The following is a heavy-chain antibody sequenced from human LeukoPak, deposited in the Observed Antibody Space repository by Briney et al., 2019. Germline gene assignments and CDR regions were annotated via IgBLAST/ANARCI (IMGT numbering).Heavy chain of an antibody. V-gene: IGHV4-34*01. Sequence: SETLSLTCAVYGGSFSGYYWSWIRQPPGKGLEWIGEINHSGSTNYNPSLKSRVTISVDTSKNQFSLELSSVTAADTAVYYCARSHDYVWGSYRKRNPFDYWGQGTLVTVSS. D-gene: IGHD3-16*02. J-gene: IGHJ4*02. CDR2: INHSGST. CDR1: GGSFSGYY. CDR3: ARSHDYVWGSYRKRNPFDY.